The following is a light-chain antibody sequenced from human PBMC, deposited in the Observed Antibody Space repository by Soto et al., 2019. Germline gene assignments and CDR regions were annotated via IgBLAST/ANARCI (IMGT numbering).Light chain of an antibody. J-gene: IGLJ1*01. CDR1: RSDIGSYNY. Sequence: QSVLTQPASVSGSPGQSITISCSGTRSDIGSYNYVAWYQQFPGKTPKILIYGVSNRPSGVSSRFSGSKSGNTASLTISGLQAEDEDDYYCISYTGSSTSYVFGSGTRSP. CDR2: GVS. V-gene: IGLV2-14*01. CDR3: ISYTGSSTSYV.